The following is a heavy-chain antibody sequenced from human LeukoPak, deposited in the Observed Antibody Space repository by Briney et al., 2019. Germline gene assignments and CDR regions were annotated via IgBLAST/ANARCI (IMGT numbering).Heavy chain of an antibody. CDR2: IYYSGST. D-gene: IGHD6-19*01. Sequence: SETLSLTCTVSGGSISSYYWSWIRQPPGKGLEWIGYIYYSGSTNYNPSLKSRVNISVDTSKNQFSLKLSSVTAADTAVYYCARAAVAGGLIDYWGQGTLVTVSS. CDR1: GGSISSYY. V-gene: IGHV4-59*01. J-gene: IGHJ4*02. CDR3: ARAAVAGGLIDY.